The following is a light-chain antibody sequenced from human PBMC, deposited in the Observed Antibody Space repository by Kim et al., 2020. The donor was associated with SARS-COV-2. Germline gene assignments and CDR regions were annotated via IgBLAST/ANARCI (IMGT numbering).Light chain of an antibody. CDR3: QQYYHLLT. Sequence: DIQMTQSPSSLSASVGDRDTITCQASQDISNSLDWYQQKPGKAPKLLIYDASNLEAGVPSRFSGSGSETDFSFTISSLQAEDSATYYCQQYYHLLTFGGGTKVDIK. CDR1: QDISNS. V-gene: IGKV1-33*01. J-gene: IGKJ4*01. CDR2: DAS.